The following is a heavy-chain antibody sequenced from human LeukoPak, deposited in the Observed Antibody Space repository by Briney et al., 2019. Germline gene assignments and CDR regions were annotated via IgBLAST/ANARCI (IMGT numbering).Heavy chain of an antibody. J-gene: IGHJ4*02. CDR3: ARGRVAGTFDY. CDR2: INPSGGST. V-gene: IGHV1-46*01. CDR1: GYTFTSYY. Sequence: ASVKVSCKASGYTFTSYYMHWVRQAPGQGLEWMGIINPSGGSTSYAQKFQGRVTITRDTSASTAYMELSSLRSEDTAVYYCARGRVAGTFDYWGQGTLVTVSS. D-gene: IGHD6-19*01.